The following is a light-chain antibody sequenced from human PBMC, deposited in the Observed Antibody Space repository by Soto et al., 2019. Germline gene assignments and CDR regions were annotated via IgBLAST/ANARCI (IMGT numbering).Light chain of an antibody. CDR3: QQRSNWPLLT. CDR1: QTISSW. V-gene: IGKV1-5*03. CDR2: KAS. Sequence: DIQMTQSPSTLSASVRDRFTMTCRASQTISSWLAWYQQKPGKAPKLLIYKASTLKSGVPSRFSGSGSGTDFTLTISSLEPEDFAVYYCQQRSNWPLLTCGGGTKGAIK. J-gene: IGKJ4*01.